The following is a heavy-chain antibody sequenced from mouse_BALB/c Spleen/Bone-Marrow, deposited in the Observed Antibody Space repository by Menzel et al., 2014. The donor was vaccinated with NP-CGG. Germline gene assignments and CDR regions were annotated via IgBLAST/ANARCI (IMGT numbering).Heavy chain of an antibody. CDR1: GFTFTDYY. V-gene: IGHV7-3*02. D-gene: IGHD1-1*01. CDR3: ARDMGGLLFDS. CDR2: IRNKANGYTT. J-gene: IGHJ2*01. Sequence: EVKLMESGGGLVQPGGSLRLSCATSGFTFTDYYMNWVRQPPGKALEWLVFIRNKANGYTTEYSASVKGRFTISRDISQSILYLQMNTLRPEDSATYYCARDMGGLLFDSWGQGTTLTVSS.